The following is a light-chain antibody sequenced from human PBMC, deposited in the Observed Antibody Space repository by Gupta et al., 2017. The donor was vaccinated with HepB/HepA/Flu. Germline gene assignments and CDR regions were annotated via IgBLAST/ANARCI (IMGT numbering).Light chain of an antibody. CDR1: QSSSTW. V-gene: IGKV1-5*03. CDR3: QQYIFYPGT. CDR2: KAS. Sequence: IQMTQSPSTLSASVGDRVTITCRASQSSSTWLAWYQQKSGKAPKLLIYKASTLEDGVPSICGGGGSRKVSMTTSSRLQDDFVASYYHQQYIFYPGTFGQGTKVEIK. J-gene: IGKJ1*01.